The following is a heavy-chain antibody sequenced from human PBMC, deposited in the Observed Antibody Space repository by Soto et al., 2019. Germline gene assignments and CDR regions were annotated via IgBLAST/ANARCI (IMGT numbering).Heavy chain of an antibody. V-gene: IGHV3-30*18. CDR2: ISYDGSNK. D-gene: IGHD3-3*01. Sequence: PGGSLRLSCAATGFTFSSYGMHWVRQAPGKGLEWVAVISYDGSNKYYADSVKGRFTISRDNSKNTLYLQMNSLRAEDTAVYYCAKEDFWSGYSVYYYYGMDVWGQGTTVTVSS. CDR1: GFTFSSYG. J-gene: IGHJ6*02. CDR3: AKEDFWSGYSVYYYYGMDV.